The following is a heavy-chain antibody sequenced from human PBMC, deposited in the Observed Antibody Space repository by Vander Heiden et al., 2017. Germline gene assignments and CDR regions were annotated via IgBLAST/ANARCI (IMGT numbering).Heavy chain of an antibody. D-gene: IGHD3-3*01. J-gene: IGHJ5*02. V-gene: IGHV4-39*01. CDR2: IYYSGST. CDR1: GGSISSSSYY. CDR3: ARQTLYYDFWSGYYPWFDP. Sequence: QLQLQESGPGLVKPSETLSLTCTVPGGSISSSSYYWGWIRQPPGKGLEWIGSIYYSGSTYYNPSLKSRVTISVDTSKNQFSLKLSSVTAADTAVYYCARQTLYYDFWSGYYPWFDPWGQGTLVTVSS.